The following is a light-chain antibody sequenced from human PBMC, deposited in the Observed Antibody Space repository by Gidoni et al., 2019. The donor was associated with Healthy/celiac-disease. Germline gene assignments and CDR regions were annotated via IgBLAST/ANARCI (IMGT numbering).Light chain of an antibody. CDR2: EAS. CDR1: RTLLRTYDNKYC. J-gene: IGKJ2*01. CDR3: QQHFSNPMYT. Sequence: DIVMTHSPDSLSVSLGESATITCKSSRTLLRTYDNKYCLACSQLKPGQPPKLLLYEASTREAGVPDGFSGSGSGTDFTLPISSLQDEDVAGYYCQQHFSNPMYTFGQGTKLEI. V-gene: IGKV4-1*01.